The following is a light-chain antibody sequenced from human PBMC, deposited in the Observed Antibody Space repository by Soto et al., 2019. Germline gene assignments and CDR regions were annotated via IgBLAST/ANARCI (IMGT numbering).Light chain of an antibody. V-gene: IGKV3-15*01. CDR1: QSVSTN. CDR3: HQYNFWPT. J-gene: IGKJ1*01. Sequence: EIVMTQSPATLSVSPGERATLSCRASQSVSTNLAWYQQKPGQSPRLLIYGTSTRATDIPARFSGSGSGTEVPLTISSLQSEDSAVYYCHQYNFWPTFGQGTKVEIK. CDR2: GTS.